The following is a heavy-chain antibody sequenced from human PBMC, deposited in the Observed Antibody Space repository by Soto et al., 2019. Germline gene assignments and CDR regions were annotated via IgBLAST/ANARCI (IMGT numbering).Heavy chain of an antibody. CDR2: IYYSGST. CDR1: GGSISSSSYY. CDR3: ARWVVDDFDWLSNDAFDI. J-gene: IGHJ3*02. D-gene: IGHD3-9*01. V-gene: IGHV4-39*01. Sequence: SETLSLTCTVSGGSISSSSYYWGWIRQPPGKGLEWIGSIYYSGSTYYNPSLKSRVTISVDTSKNQFSLKLSSVTAADTAVYYCARWVVDDFDWLSNDAFDIWGQGTMVTVSS.